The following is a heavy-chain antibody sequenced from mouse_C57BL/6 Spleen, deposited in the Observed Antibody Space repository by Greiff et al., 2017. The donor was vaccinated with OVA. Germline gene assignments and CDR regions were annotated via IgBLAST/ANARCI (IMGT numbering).Heavy chain of an antibody. CDR3: VYDGYYGDY. CDR1: GYTFTDYN. J-gene: IGHJ2*01. V-gene: IGHV1-22*01. CDR2: INPNNGGT. Sequence: VQLQQSGPELVKPGASVKMSCKASGYTFTDYNMHWVKQSHGKSLEWIGYINPNNGGTSYNQKFKGKATLTVNKSSSTAYMELRSLTSEDSAVYYGVYDGYYGDYWGQGTTLTVSS. D-gene: IGHD2-3*01.